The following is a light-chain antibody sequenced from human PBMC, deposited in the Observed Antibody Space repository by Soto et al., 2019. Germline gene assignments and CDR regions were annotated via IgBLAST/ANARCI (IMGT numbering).Light chain of an antibody. Sequence: DIQMSQSPSSLSASVGDRVTITCQASQDISNYLNWYQHKPGKPPKLLIYDASNLETGVPSRFSGSKSGTAFTFTITSLQPEDIATYYCQQYDNLPFSFVGGTKVEIK. J-gene: IGKJ4*01. CDR3: QQYDNLPFS. CDR2: DAS. CDR1: QDISNY. V-gene: IGKV1-33*01.